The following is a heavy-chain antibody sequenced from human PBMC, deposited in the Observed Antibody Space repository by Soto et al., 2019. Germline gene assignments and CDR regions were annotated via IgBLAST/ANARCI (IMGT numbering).Heavy chain of an antibody. Sequence: GASVKVSCKASGYTFTSYCISWVRHAPGQGLEWMGWISAYNGNTNYAQKLQGRVTMTTDTSTSTAYMELRSLRSDDTAVYYCARGLLHDFWSGYQYYYGMDVWGQGTTVTVSS. J-gene: IGHJ6*02. CDR3: ARGLLHDFWSGYQYYYGMDV. D-gene: IGHD3-3*01. V-gene: IGHV1-18*01. CDR2: ISAYNGNT. CDR1: GYTFTSYC.